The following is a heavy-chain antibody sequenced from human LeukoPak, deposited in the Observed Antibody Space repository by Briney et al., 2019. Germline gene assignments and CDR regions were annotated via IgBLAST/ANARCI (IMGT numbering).Heavy chain of an antibody. CDR1: GYTFTSYG. V-gene: IGHV1-18*01. CDR3: ARDSEGSGWYWEYYYYYYGMDV. CDR2: ISAYNGNT. J-gene: IGHJ6*02. Sequence: ASVKVSCKASGYTFTSYGISWVRQAPGQGLEWMGWISAYNGNTNYAQKLQGRVTMTTDTSTSTAYMELRSLRSDDTAVYYCARDSEGSGWYWEYYYYYYGMDVWGQGTTVTVSS. D-gene: IGHD6-19*01.